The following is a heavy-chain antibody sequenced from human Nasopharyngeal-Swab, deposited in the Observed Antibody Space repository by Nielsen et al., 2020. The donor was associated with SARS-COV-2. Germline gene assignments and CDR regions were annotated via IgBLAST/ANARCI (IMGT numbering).Heavy chain of an antibody. V-gene: IGHV4-38-2*02. D-gene: IGHD3-22*01. CDR2: IYHSGST. CDR1: GYSFSSGYY. CDR3: ARVPITVIIGDAFDI. Sequence: SETPSLTCTVSGYSFSSGYYWGWIRQPPGKGLEWIGSIYHSGSTYYNPSLKSRVTISVDTSKNQFSLKLSSVTAADTAVYYCARVPITVIIGDAFDIWGQGTMVTVSS. J-gene: IGHJ3*02.